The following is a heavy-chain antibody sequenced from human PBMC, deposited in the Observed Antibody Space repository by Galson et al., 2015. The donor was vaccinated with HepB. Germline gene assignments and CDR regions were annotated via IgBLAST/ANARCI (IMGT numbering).Heavy chain of an antibody. CDR1: GFTFSSYA. J-gene: IGHJ6*02. D-gene: IGHD5-24*01. Sequence: SLRLSCAASGFTFSSYAMSWVRQAPGKGLEWVSAISGSGGSTYYADSVKGRFTISRDNSKNTLYLQMNSLRAEDTAVYYCAKDGVEDGYKWEHMVGYYGMDVWGQGTTVTVSS. CDR3: AKDGVEDGYKWEHMVGYYGMDV. V-gene: IGHV3-23*01. CDR2: ISGSGGST.